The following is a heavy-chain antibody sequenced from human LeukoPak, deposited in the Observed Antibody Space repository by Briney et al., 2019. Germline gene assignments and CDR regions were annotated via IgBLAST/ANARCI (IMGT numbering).Heavy chain of an antibody. CDR2: ISGSGGST. D-gene: IGHD3-10*01. J-gene: IGHJ4*02. CDR1: GFTFSSYA. Sequence: GGSLRLSCAASGFTFSSYAMSWVRQAPGKGLEWVSVISGSGGSTYYADSVKGRFTISRDNSKNTLYLQMNSLRAEDTAVYSCARASGPFDYWGQGTLVTVSS. V-gene: IGHV3-23*01. CDR3: ARASGPFDY.